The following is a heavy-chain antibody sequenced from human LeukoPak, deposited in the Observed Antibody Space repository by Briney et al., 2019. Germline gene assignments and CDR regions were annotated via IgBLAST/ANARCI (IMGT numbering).Heavy chain of an antibody. J-gene: IGHJ4*02. CDR3: ARDVEGATIGHYFDF. Sequence: SETLSLTCSVSGFSISNNYWSWIRQSPGKGLEWLGYIHYRGYTYYNPYLGSRVTISVATSQNRCSLKLISVTAADTAIYYCARDVEGATIGHYFDFWGQGILVTVSS. D-gene: IGHD5-12*01. V-gene: IGHV4-59*01. CDR2: IHYRGYT. CDR1: GFSISNNY.